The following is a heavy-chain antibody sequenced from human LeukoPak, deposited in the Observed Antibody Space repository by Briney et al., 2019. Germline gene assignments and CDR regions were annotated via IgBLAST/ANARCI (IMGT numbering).Heavy chain of an antibody. CDR2: ISAYNGNT. V-gene: IGHV1-18*01. CDR1: GYTFTSYG. J-gene: IGHJ4*02. D-gene: IGHD5-18*01. CDR3: ATHMDTAMIKAEFDY. Sequence: ASVKVSCKPSGYTFTSYGISWVRQAPGRDLEWMGWISAYNGNTNYAQKLQGRVTMTTDTSTTTAYMELRSLRADDTAVYYCATHMDTAMIKAEFDYWGQGTLVTVSP.